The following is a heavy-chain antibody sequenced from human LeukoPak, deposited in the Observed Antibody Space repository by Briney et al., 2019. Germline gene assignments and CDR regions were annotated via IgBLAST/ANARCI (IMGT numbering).Heavy chain of an antibody. CDR1: GFTFSSYS. V-gene: IGHV3-48*04. J-gene: IGHJ6*03. CDR3: ATRDYVWGSYRSTDMDV. CDR2: ISSSSSTI. Sequence: GGSLRLSCAASGFTFSSYSMNWVRQAPGKGLEWVSYISSSSSTIYYADSVKGRFTISRDNAKNSLYLQMNSLRAEDTAVYYCATRDYVWGSYRSTDMDVWGKGTTVTVSS. D-gene: IGHD3-16*02.